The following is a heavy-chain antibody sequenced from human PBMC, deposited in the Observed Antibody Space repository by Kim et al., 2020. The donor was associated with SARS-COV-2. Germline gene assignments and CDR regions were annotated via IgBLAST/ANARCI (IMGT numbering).Heavy chain of an antibody. V-gene: IGHV3-21*01. Sequence: GGSLRLSCAASGFTFSSYSMNWVRQAPGKGLEWVSSISSSSSYIYYADSVKGRFTISRDNAKNSPYLQMNSLRAEDTAVYYCARGYYDFWSGYSSWFDPWGQGTLVTVSS. CDR3: ARGYYDFWSGYSSWFDP. J-gene: IGHJ5*02. D-gene: IGHD3-3*01. CDR1: GFTFSSYS. CDR2: ISSSSSYI.